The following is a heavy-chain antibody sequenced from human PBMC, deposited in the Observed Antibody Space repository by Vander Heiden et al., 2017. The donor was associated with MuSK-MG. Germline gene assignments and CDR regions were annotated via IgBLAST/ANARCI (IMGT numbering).Heavy chain of an antibody. Sequence: QVQLVQSGAEVKKPGASVKVSCQASGYTFTSYGTSWVRQAPGQGLEWMGWISAYNGDTNYAQKLQGRVTMTTDTSTSTAYMELRSLRSDDTAVYYCAREAEAGVRGGSYYYYYYMDVWGKGTTVTVSS. V-gene: IGHV1-18*01. J-gene: IGHJ6*03. CDR3: AREAEAGVRGGSYYYYYYMDV. D-gene: IGHD3-10*01. CDR2: ISAYNGDT. CDR1: GYTFTSYG.